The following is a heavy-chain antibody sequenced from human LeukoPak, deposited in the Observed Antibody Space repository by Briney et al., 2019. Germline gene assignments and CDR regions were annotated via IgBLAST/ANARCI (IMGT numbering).Heavy chain of an antibody. J-gene: IGHJ6*02. CDR2: ISAYNGNT. V-gene: IGHV1-18*01. Sequence: ASVKVSCKASGYTFTSYGISWVRQAPGEGLEWMGWISAYNGNTNYAQKLQGRVTMTTDTSTSTAYMELRSLRSDDTAVYYCAIVAYSNYYYDMDVWGQGTTVTVSS. D-gene: IGHD2-21*01. CDR3: AIVAYSNYYYDMDV. CDR1: GYTFTSYG.